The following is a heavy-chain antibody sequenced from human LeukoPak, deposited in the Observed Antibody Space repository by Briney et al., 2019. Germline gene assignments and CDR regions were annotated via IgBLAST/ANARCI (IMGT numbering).Heavy chain of an antibody. D-gene: IGHD3-9*01. V-gene: IGHV4-39*07. Sequence: SETLSLTCTVSGGSISTSNYYWGWIRQPPGKGLEWIGNIFYSGSTYYSPSLKSRVTISLDTSRNQFSLKLSSVTAADTAVYYCARKLRYFDWLLFGGAFDIWGQGTMVTVSS. CDR2: IFYSGST. J-gene: IGHJ3*02. CDR3: ARKLRYFDWLLFGGAFDI. CDR1: GGSISTSNYY.